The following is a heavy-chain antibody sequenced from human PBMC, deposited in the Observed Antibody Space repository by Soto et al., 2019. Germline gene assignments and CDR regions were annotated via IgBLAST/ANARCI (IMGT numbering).Heavy chain of an antibody. CDR1: GYSFTSYW. V-gene: IGHV5-51*01. CDR2: IYPGDSDT. J-gene: IGHJ6*02. Sequence: PGESLKISCKGSGYSFTSYWIGWVRQMPGKGLEWMGIIYPGDSDTRYSPSFQGQVTISADKSISTAYLQWSSLKASDTAMYYCARHARGSYYASYYYGMDVWGQGTTVTVSS. CDR3: ARHARGSYYASYYYGMDV. D-gene: IGHD1-26*01.